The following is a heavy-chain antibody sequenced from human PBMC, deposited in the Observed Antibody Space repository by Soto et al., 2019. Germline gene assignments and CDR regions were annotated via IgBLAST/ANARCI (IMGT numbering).Heavy chain of an antibody. Sequence: SETLSLTCTVSGGSISSGGYYWSWSRQHPGKGLEWIGYIYYSGSTYYNPSLKSRVTISVDTSKNQFSLKLSSVTAADTAVYYCARGVDSSGPNDYWGQGTLVTVSS. CDR1: GGSISSGGYY. V-gene: IGHV4-31*03. CDR3: ARGVDSSGPNDY. CDR2: IYYSGST. J-gene: IGHJ4*02. D-gene: IGHD3-22*01.